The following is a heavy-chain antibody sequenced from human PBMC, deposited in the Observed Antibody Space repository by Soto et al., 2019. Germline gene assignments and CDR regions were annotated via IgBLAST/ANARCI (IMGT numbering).Heavy chain of an antibody. CDR2: IYYSGST. V-gene: IGHV4-39*01. D-gene: IGHD3-22*01. J-gene: IGHJ3*01. Sequence: SETLSLTCTVSGGSISSSSYYWGWIRQPPGKGLEWIGSIYYSGSTYYNPSLKSRVTISVDTSNNQFSLKLSSVTAADTAVYYCARHSTDYYDSSGYPNDAFDLWGQGTMVT. CDR3: ARHSTDYYDSSGYPNDAFDL. CDR1: GGSISSSSYY.